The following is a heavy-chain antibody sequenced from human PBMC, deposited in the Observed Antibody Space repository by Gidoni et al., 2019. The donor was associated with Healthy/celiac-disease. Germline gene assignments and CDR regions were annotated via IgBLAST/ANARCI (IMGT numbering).Heavy chain of an antibody. Sequence: QVQLVQSGAEVKTPGSSVKVSCKASGGTFSRYAISWVRQAPGQGLEWMGGIIPIFGTANYAQKFQGRVTITADESTSTAYMELSSLRSEDTAVYYCARGRTYYYDSSGYFDYWGQGTLVTVSS. CDR2: IIPIFGTA. CDR1: GGTFSRYA. J-gene: IGHJ4*02. V-gene: IGHV1-69*01. CDR3: ARGRTYYYDSSGYFDY. D-gene: IGHD3-22*01.